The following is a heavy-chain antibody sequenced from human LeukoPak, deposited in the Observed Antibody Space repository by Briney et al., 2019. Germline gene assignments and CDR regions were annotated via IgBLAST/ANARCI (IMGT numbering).Heavy chain of an antibody. CDR3: ANVKVSSIAALDWFDP. CDR2: ISAYNGNT. V-gene: IGHV1-18*01. D-gene: IGHD6-6*01. J-gene: IGHJ5*02. Sequence: GASVKVSCKASGYTFTSYGISWVRQAPGQGLEWMGWISAYNGNTNYAQKLQGRVTMTTDTSTSTAYMELRGLRSDDTAVYYCANVKVSSIAALDWFDPWGQGTLVTVSS. CDR1: GYTFTSYG.